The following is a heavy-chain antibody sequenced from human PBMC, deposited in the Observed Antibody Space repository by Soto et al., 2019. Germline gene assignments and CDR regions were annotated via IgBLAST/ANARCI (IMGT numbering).Heavy chain of an antibody. CDR2: ISSSSSYI. J-gene: IGHJ4*02. D-gene: IGHD3-10*01. CDR3: ASQAAMVRGGMEFSVGY. V-gene: IGHV3-21*01. CDR1: GFTFSSYW. Sequence: GGSLRLSCAASGFTFSSYWMNWVRQAPGKGLEWVSSISSSSSYIYYADSVKGRFTISRDNAKNSLYLQMNSLRAEDTAVYYCASQAAMVRGGMEFSVGYWGQGTLVTVSS.